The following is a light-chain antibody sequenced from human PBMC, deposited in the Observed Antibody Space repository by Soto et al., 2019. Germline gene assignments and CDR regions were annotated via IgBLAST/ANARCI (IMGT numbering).Light chain of an antibody. Sequence: QSVLRQPPSASGTPGQSVTISCSGSTSNIGSSSVYWYQQLPGTAAQVFIYENNRRPSGVPDRFSGSKSGTSASLAISGLRYEDEADYYCATWDDSLSGPVFGGGTKLTVL. CDR3: ATWDDSLSGPV. CDR2: ENN. V-gene: IGLV1-47*01. CDR1: TSNIGSSS. J-gene: IGLJ2*01.